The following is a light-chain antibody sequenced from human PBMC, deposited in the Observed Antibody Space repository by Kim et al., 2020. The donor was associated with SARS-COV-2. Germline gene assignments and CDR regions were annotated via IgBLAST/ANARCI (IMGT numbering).Light chain of an antibody. CDR2: DAS. V-gene: IGKV1-5*01. Sequence: SASVGDRVTITCRASQSISSWLAWYQQKPGKAPKLLIYDASSLERGVSSRFSGSGSGTEFTLTISSLQPDDFATYYCQQCNSYSYTFGQGTKLEIK. CDR1: QSISSW. CDR3: QQCNSYSYT. J-gene: IGKJ2*01.